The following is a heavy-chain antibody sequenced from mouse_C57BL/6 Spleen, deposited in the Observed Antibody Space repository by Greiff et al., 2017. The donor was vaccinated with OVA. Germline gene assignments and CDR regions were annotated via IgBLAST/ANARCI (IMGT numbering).Heavy chain of an antibody. CDR3: ARPYYYYGSRYGFAY. CDR2: IYPRDGST. V-gene: IGHV1-85*01. CDR1: GYTFTSYD. J-gene: IGHJ3*01. Sequence: VKLQESGPELVKPGASVKLSCKASGYTFTSYDINWVKQRPGQGLEWIGWIYPRDGSTKYNEKFKGKATLTVDTSSSTAYMELHSLTSEDSAVYFCARPYYYYGSRYGFAYWGQGTLVTVSA. D-gene: IGHD1-1*01.